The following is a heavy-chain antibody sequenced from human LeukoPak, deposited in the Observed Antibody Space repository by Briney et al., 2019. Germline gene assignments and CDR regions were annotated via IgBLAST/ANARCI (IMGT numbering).Heavy chain of an antibody. J-gene: IGHJ5*02. CDR1: GGSISSSSYY. CDR2: IYYSGST. V-gene: IGHV4-39*07. CDR3: ARDVLAAIAAAGLVSWFDP. D-gene: IGHD6-13*01. Sequence: SETLSLTCTVSGGSISSSSYYWGWIRQPPGKGLEWIGSIYYSGSTYYNPSLKSRVTISVDTSKTQFSLKLSSVTAADTAVYYCARDVLAAIAAAGLVSWFDPWGQGTLVTVSS.